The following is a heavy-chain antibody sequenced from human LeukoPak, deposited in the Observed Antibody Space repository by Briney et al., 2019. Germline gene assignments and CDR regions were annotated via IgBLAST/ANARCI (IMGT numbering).Heavy chain of an antibody. V-gene: IGHV4-34*01. Sequence: SETLSLTCAVYGGSFSGYYWSWIRQPPGKGLGWIGEINHSGSTNYNPSLKSRVTISVDTSKNQFSLKLSSVTAADTAVYYCARRLPAAGGPRFDYWGQGTLVTVSS. CDR2: INHSGST. D-gene: IGHD2-2*01. CDR3: ARRLPAAGGPRFDY. CDR1: GGSFSGYY. J-gene: IGHJ4*02.